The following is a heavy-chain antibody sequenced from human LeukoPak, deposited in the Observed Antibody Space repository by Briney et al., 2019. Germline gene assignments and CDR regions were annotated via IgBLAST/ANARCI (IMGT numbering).Heavy chain of an antibody. CDR2: IIPIFGTA. V-gene: IGHV1-69*13. CDR1: GGTFSSYA. J-gene: IGHJ3*02. Sequence: SVTVSCKASGGTFSSYAISWVRQAPGQGLEWMGGIIPIFGTANYAQKFQGRVTITADESTSTAYMELSSLRSEDTAVYYCARVGPLTEFAFDIWGQGTMVTVSS. CDR3: ARVGPLTEFAFDI. D-gene: IGHD7-27*01.